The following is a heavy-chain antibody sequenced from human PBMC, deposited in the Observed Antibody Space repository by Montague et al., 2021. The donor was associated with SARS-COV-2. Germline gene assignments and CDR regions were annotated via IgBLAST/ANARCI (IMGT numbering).Heavy chain of an antibody. CDR1: GGSVRSSDYY. J-gene: IGHJ4*02. Sequence: SETLSLTCTVSGGSVRSSDYYWGWIRQPPGKGLEWIGSMHYSGSTYYNPSLKSRVTMSVDTSKNQFSLNLTSVTAADAAVFFCARHPMQIDYYDYFDFWGQGSLVTVSS. CDR3: ARHPMQIDYYDYFDF. V-gene: IGHV4-39*01. CDR2: MHYSGST. D-gene: IGHD3-22*01.